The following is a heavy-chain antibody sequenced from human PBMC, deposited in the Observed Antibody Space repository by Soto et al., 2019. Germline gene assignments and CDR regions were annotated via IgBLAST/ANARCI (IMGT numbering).Heavy chain of an antibody. V-gene: IGHV3-33*01. CDR3: ARETNDILSGYVMDV. CDR2: IWYDGSNK. D-gene: IGHD3-9*01. Sequence: PGGSLRLSCAASGFTFSSCAMHWVRQAPGKGLDWVAVIWYDGSNKYYADSVKGRFTISRDNSKNTLYLHVNSLRAEDTAVYYCARETNDILSGYVMDVWAQRTTVTVSS. CDR1: GFTFSSCA. J-gene: IGHJ6*02.